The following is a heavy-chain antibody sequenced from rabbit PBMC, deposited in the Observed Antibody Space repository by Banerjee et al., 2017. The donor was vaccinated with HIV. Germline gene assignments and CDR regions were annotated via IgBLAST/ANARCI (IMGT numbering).Heavy chain of an antibody. D-gene: IGHD4-1*01. CDR2: IDGGSSGRV. V-gene: IGHV1S40*01. CDR3: VRDGVGSGWGKFNL. Sequence: QSLEESGGDLVKPGASLTLTCTASGFSFSNSYNICWVRQAPGKGLEWIACIDGGSSGRVYYANWAKGRFTISSDNAQNTLYLQLNSLTAADTATYFCVRDGVGSGWGKFNLWGQGTLVTVS. J-gene: IGHJ4*01. CDR1: GFSFSNSYN.